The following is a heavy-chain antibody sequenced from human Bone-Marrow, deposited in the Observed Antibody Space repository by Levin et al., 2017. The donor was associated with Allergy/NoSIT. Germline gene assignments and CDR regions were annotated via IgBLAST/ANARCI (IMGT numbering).Heavy chain of an antibody. CDR2: ISSSTK. CDR1: GFRFSDYS. Sequence: GGSLRLSCAASGFRFSDYSMMWVRQAPGKGLEWISYISSSTKSHADSVKGRFTISRDNAKSSLYLEMNSPRAEDTAVYYCARDLGCSGGNCYVSNYFDYWGQGILVTVSS. CDR3: ARDLGCSGGNCYVSNYFDY. D-gene: IGHD2-15*01. V-gene: IGHV3-48*01. J-gene: IGHJ4*02.